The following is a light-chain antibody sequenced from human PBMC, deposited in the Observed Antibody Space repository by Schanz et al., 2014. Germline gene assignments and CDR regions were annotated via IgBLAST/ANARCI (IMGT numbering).Light chain of an antibody. V-gene: IGLV2-14*01. J-gene: IGLJ2*01. CDR1: SSDVGGYNY. Sequence: QSALTQPASVSGSPGQSITISCTGTSSDVGGYNYVSWYQQLPGKAPKLIIYDVTNRPSGVSNRFSGSKSANTASLTISGLQAEDEADYYCSSYTSSSTYVVFGGGTKLTVL. CDR2: DVT. CDR3: SSYTSSSTYVV.